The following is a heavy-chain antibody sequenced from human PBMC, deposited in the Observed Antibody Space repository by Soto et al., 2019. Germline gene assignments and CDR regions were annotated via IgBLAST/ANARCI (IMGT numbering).Heavy chain of an antibody. CDR1: GGSISSGRYY. V-gene: IGHV4-31*03. Sequence: QVQLQESGPGLVKPSQSLSLTCTVSGGSISSGRYYWSCLRQHPWKALDWIGYIYYSGSTYHNPCLKSRLTISVDASKNQFSLTLSSVSAADTAVYYCARGGTTEVGLELRGYYYYYYMDVWCRGTTGTVSS. J-gene: IGHJ6*03. CDR3: ARGGTTEVGLELRGYYYYYYMDV. CDR2: IYYSGST. D-gene: IGHD1-7*01.